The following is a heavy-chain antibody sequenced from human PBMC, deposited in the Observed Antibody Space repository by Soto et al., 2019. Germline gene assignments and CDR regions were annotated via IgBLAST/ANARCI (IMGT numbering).Heavy chain of an antibody. Sequence: SVKFSCKASGGTFSSYAISWVRQAPGQGLEWMGGIIPIFGTANYAQKFQGRVTITADESTSTAYMELSSLRSEDTAVYYCARGTLRYCSSTSCYRSYYYGMDVGGQGPTVTVSS. CDR2: IIPIFGTA. D-gene: IGHD2-2*02. J-gene: IGHJ6*02. CDR1: GGTFSSYA. CDR3: ARGTLRYCSSTSCYRSYYYGMDV. V-gene: IGHV1-69*13.